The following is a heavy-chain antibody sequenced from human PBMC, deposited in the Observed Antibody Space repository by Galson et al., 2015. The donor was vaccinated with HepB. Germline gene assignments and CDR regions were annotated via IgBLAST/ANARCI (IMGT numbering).Heavy chain of an antibody. CDR2: INAGNGKT. CDR1: GYTFTSYA. Sequence: SVKVSCKASGYTFTSYAMHWVRQAPGQRLEWMGWINAGNGKTKYSQKFQGRVTITRDTSASTAYMELSSLRSEDTAVYYCASCTCYYGSGSYYSYYYGMDVWGQGTTVTVSS. CDR3: ASCTCYYGSGSYYSYYYGMDV. D-gene: IGHD3-10*01. V-gene: IGHV1-3*01. J-gene: IGHJ6*02.